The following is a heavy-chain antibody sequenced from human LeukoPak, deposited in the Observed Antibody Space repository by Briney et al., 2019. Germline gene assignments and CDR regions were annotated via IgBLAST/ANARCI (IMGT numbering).Heavy chain of an antibody. V-gene: IGHV3-11*04. CDR1: GFTFSDYY. CDR3: ARVDCSSTSCYEFDY. Sequence: GGSLRLSCVASGFTFSDYYMSWIRQAPGKGLEWVLSIISSGSTIYYADSVKGRFTISRDNAKNSMYLQMNSLRAEDTAVYYCARVDCSSTSCYEFDYWGQGTLVTVSS. CDR2: IISSGSTI. J-gene: IGHJ4*02. D-gene: IGHD2-2*01.